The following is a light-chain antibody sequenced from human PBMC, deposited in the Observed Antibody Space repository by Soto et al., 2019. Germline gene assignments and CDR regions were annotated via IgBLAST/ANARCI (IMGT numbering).Light chain of an antibody. V-gene: IGKV3-20*01. J-gene: IGKJ2*01. Sequence: EIVLTQSPGTLSLSPGERVTLSCRASQSVASSYLAWYQQKSGQAPRLLIFDASRRPTGIPDRFSGSGSGTDFTLTISRLEPEDFAVYYYQQYGSFPQTFGQGTKLEIK. CDR3: QQYGSFPQT. CDR2: DAS. CDR1: QSVASSY.